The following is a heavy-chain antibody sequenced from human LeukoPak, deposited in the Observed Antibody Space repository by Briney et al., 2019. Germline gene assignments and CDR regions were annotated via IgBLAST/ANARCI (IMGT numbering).Heavy chain of an antibody. Sequence: SETLSLTCTVSGGSISSYYWSWIRQPAGKGLEWIGRIYTIGSTNYNPSLKSRVTMSVDTSKNQFSLKLSSVTAADTAVYYCARDRTTVTTVAYYYYMDVWGKGTTVTVSS. CDR1: GGSISSYY. J-gene: IGHJ6*03. V-gene: IGHV4-4*07. D-gene: IGHD4-11*01. CDR3: ARDRTTVTTVAYYYYMDV. CDR2: IYTIGST.